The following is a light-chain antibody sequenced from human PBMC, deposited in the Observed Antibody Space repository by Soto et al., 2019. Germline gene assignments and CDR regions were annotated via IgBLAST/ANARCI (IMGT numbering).Light chain of an antibody. CDR1: QSVSSSY. CDR3: QKYGTSTPLT. CDR2: GAS. V-gene: IGKV3-20*01. J-gene: IGKJ4*01. Sequence: EIVLMQSPGTLALSPGERATLSCRASQSVSSSYLAWYQQKPGQSPRLLIDGASSRATGTPDRFSGSGSGTDFTLTISRLEPEDFAVYYCQKYGTSTPLTFGGGTKVEIK.